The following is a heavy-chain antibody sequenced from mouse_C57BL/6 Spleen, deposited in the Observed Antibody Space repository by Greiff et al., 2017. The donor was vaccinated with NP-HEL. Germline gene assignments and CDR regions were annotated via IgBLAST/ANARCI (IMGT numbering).Heavy chain of an antibody. CDR3: ARLDDGYPAWFAY. D-gene: IGHD2-3*01. Sequence: QVHVKQPGAELVRPGSSVKLSCKASGYTFTSYWMHWVKQRPIQGLEWIGNIDPSDSETHYNQKFKDKATLTVDKSSSTAYMQLSSLTSEDSAVYYCARLDDGYPAWFAYWGQGTLVTVSA. CDR2: IDPSDSET. CDR1: GYTFTSYW. V-gene: IGHV1-52*01. J-gene: IGHJ3*01.